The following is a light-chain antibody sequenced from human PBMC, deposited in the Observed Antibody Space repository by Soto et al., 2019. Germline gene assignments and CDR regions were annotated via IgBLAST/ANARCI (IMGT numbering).Light chain of an antibody. CDR2: VAS. CDR3: LQHNAYPWT. J-gene: IGKJ1*01. Sequence: DIQMTQSPSSLSASVGDRVTMTCRASQDIGINLGWFQQKPGKAPKRLIYVASNLQSGVPSRFSGSGSGTEFTLTISSLQPEDFASYFCLQHNAYPWTFGQGTKVEV. V-gene: IGKV1-17*01. CDR1: QDIGIN.